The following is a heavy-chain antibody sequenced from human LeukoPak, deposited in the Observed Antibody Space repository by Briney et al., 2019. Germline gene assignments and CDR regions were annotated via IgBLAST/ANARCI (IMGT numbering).Heavy chain of an antibody. CDR1: GFTFSSYG. D-gene: IGHD3-10*01. Sequence: GGTLRLSCAASGFTFSSYGVTWARQAPGKGLEWVSTLSDRGGGTYYADSVKGRFTISRDNSRSTLYLQMHSLRVEDTAVYYCARDRPYITSWYGCSTPWGQGTLVTVSS. CDR2: LSDRGGGT. V-gene: IGHV3-23*01. J-gene: IGHJ5*02. CDR3: ARDRPYITSWYGCSTP.